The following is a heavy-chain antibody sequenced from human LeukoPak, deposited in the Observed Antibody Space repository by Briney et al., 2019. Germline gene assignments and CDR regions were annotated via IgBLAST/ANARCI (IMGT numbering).Heavy chain of an antibody. Sequence: GGSLRLSCAASGFTFSSCGMYWVRQAPGKGLEWVAFIWYDGSNKYYADSVKGRFTISRVNSKNTLYLQMNSLRAEDTAVYYCAKDIVVVPAALDYWGQGTLVTVSS. D-gene: IGHD2-2*01. CDR2: IWYDGSNK. V-gene: IGHV3-30*02. J-gene: IGHJ4*02. CDR1: GFTFSSCG. CDR3: AKDIVVVPAALDY.